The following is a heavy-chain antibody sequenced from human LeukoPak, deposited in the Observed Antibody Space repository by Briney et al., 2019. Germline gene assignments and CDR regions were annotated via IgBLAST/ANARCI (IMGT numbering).Heavy chain of an antibody. CDR1: GFTFSTYS. J-gene: IGHJ6*02. CDR3: ARALGDQPDYYYGMDV. D-gene: IGHD2-2*01. V-gene: IGHV3-21*01. Sequence: GESLRLSCAASGFTFSTYSMNWVRQAPGRGLEWVSSITTSTTVPHIFYADSVTGRFTISRDNADNSLFPQMNSLRAEDTAVYYCARALGDQPDYYYGMDVWGQGTTVTASS. CDR2: ITTSTTVPHI.